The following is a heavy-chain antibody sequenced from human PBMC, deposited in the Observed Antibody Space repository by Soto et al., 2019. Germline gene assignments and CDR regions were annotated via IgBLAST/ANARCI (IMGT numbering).Heavy chain of an antibody. CDR2: IIPIFGTA. Sequence: SVKVSCKASGGTFSSYSISWVRQAPGQGLEWMGGIIPIFGTANYAQKFQGRVTITADESTSTAYMELSSLRSEDTAVYYCAREGSAVVVVAATDNWFDPWGQGTLVTVSS. CDR1: GGTFSSYS. D-gene: IGHD2-15*01. V-gene: IGHV1-69*13. CDR3: AREGSAVVVVAATDNWFDP. J-gene: IGHJ5*02.